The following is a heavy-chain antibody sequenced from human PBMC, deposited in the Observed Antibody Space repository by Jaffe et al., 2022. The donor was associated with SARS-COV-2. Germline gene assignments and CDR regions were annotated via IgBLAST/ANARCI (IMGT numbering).Heavy chain of an antibody. CDR1: GGSISSGGYS. CDR2: IYHSGST. V-gene: IGHV4-30-2*01. Sequence: QLQLQESGSGLVKPSQTLSLTCAVSGGSISSGGYSWSWIRQPPGKGLEWIGYIYHSGSTYYNPSLKSRVTISVDRSKNQFSLKLSSVTAADTAVYYCASLDSSGSHQVFDYWGQGTLVTVSS. CDR3: ASLDSSGSHQVFDY. D-gene: IGHD3-22*01. J-gene: IGHJ4*02.